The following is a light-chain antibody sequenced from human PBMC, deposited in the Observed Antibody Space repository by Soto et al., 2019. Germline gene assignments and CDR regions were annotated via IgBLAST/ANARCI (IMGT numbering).Light chain of an antibody. CDR2: SNN. J-gene: IGLJ1*01. CDR3: AAWDDSLNGYV. CDR1: SCNIGSNT. Sequence: QSVRTQPPSASGTPGQRVTISCSGSSCNIGSNTVNWYQQLRGTAPKLLIYSNNQRPSGVPDRFSGSKSGTSASLAISGLQSEDEADYYCAAWDDSLNGYVFGTGTKVTVL. V-gene: IGLV1-44*01.